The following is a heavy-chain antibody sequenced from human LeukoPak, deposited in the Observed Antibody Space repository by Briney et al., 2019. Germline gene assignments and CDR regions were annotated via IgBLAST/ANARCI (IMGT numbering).Heavy chain of an antibody. J-gene: IGHJ4*02. V-gene: IGHV5-10-1*01. CDR1: GYSFSSYW. Sequence: GESLRVSCKGSGYSFSSYWISWVRQMPGKGLEWMGSIDPSDSYTNCSPSFQGHVTISTDKSISTAYLQWSSLRASDTAMYYCARNRYYYDFSGYYVDYWGQGTLVTVSS. D-gene: IGHD3-22*01. CDR3: ARNRYYYDFSGYYVDY. CDR2: IDPSDSYT.